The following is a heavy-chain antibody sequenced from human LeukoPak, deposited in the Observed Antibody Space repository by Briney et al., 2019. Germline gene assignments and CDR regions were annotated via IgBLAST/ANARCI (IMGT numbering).Heavy chain of an antibody. CDR3: ARDYGSGSYYNYFDY. J-gene: IGHJ4*02. D-gene: IGHD3-10*01. V-gene: IGHV1-3*01. CDR1: GYTFTSYA. Sequence: ASVKVSCKASGYTFTSYAMHWVRQAPGQRLEWMGWINAGNGNTKYSQKFQGRVTITRDTSASTAYMELSSLRSEDTAVYYCARDYGSGSYYNYFDYWGQGTLVTVSS. CDR2: INAGNGNT.